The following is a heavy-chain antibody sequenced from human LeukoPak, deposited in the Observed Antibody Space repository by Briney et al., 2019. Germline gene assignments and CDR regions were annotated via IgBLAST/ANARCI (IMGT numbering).Heavy chain of an antibody. V-gene: IGHV1-8*02. CDR3: ARTPIAAAGSQYFWFDP. CDR1: GYTFTSYG. J-gene: IGHJ5*02. Sequence: ASVKVSCKASGYTFTSYGINWVRQATGQGLEWMGWMNPNSGNTGYAQKFQGRVTMTRNTSISTAYMELSSLRSEDTAVYYCARTPIAAAGSQYFWFDPWGQGTLVTVSS. D-gene: IGHD6-13*01. CDR2: MNPNSGNT.